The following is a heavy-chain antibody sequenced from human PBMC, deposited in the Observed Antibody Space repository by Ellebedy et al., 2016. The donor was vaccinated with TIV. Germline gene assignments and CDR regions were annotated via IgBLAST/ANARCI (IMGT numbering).Heavy chain of an antibody. D-gene: IGHD6-6*01. CDR1: GYSFTRQW. CDR2: IYPGDSGDSDI. J-gene: IGHJ4*02. CDR3: ARRHRDYSSSSYFY. V-gene: IGHV5-51*01. Sequence: GESLKISCKGSGYSFTRQWIAWVRQMPGKGLEWMGIIYPGDSGDSDIRYSPSFQGQVTISADRSSSIAYLQWSSLKASDTAMYYCARRHRDYSSSSYFYWGQGTLLTVSS.